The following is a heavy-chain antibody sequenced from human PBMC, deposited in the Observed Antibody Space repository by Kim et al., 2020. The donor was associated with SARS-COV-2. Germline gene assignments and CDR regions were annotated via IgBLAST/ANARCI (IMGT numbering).Heavy chain of an antibody. V-gene: IGHV5-51*01. D-gene: IGHD2-21*02. CDR3: ARESAYCGGDCYRGFDY. Sequence: FQGQVTISADKSISTAYLQWSSLKASDTAMYYCARESAYCGGDCYRGFDYWGQGTLVTVSS. J-gene: IGHJ4*02.